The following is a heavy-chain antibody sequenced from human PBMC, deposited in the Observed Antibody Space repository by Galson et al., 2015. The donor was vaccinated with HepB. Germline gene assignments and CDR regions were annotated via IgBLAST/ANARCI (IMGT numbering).Heavy chain of an antibody. CDR1: GYNFTSYA. V-gene: IGHV7-4-1*02. Sequence: SVKVSCKASGYNFTSYAINWVRQAPGQGLEWMGWINTNTGNPTYAQGFTGRFVFSLDTSVSTANLQISSLKAEDSAIYYCSRSHAGWTTLSFWGQGTLVTVSS. CDR3: SRSHAGWTTLSF. J-gene: IGHJ4*02. CDR2: INTNTGNP. D-gene: IGHD6-19*01.